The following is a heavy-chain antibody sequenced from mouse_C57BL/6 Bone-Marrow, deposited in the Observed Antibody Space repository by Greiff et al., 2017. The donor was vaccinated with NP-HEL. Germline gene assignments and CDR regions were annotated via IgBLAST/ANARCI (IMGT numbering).Heavy chain of an antibody. CDR1: GFTFSDYY. CDR3: ARVRLRIYWYFDV. J-gene: IGHJ1*03. V-gene: IGHV5-16*01. D-gene: IGHD2-2*01. CDR2: INSDGSST. Sequence: EVQLVESEGGLVQPGSSMKLSCTASGFTFSDYYMAWVRQVPEKGLEWVANINSDGSSTYYLDSLKSRFIISRDNAKNILYLQMSSLKSEDTATYYCARVRLRIYWYFDVWGTGTTVTVSS.